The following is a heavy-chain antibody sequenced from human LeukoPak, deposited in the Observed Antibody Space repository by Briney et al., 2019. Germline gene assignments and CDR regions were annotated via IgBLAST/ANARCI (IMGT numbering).Heavy chain of an antibody. CDR2: ISGSGGST. CDR1: GFTFSSYS. V-gene: IGHV3-23*01. CDR3: AKDANYRPEKYFQH. Sequence: TGGSLRLSCAASGFTFSSYSMSWVRQAPGKGLEWVSAISGSGGSTYYADSVKGRFTISRDNSKNTLYLQMNSLRAEDTAVYYCAKDANYRPEKYFQHWGQGTLVTVSS. D-gene: IGHD4/OR15-4a*01. J-gene: IGHJ1*01.